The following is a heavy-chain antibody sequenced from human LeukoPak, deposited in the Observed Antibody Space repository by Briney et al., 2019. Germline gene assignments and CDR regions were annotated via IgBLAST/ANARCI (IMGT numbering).Heavy chain of an antibody. CDR2: VHTSGT. D-gene: IGHD5-12*01. Sequence: PSETLSLTCTVSGGSVSSGSFYWSWLRQPPGKGLEYIGYVHTSGTDYNPSLRSRLSISVDTSENQLSLKLSSVTASDTAVYYCAADHGRYEGAFGLWGQGTMVTVSS. CDR1: GGSVSSGSFY. CDR3: AADHGRYEGAFGL. V-gene: IGHV4-61*01. J-gene: IGHJ3*01.